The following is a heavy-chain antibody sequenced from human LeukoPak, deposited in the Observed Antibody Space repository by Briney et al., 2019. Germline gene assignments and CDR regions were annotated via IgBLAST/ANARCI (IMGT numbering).Heavy chain of an antibody. V-gene: IGHV4-34*01. D-gene: IGHD3-22*01. CDR2: INHSGST. CDR1: GGSFSGYY. Sequence: SETLSLTCAVYGGSFSGYYWSWIRQPPGKGLEWIGEINHSGSTNYNPSLKSRVTISVDTSKNQFSLKLSSVTAADTAVYYCARGGGRRITVIVVERFLNWFDPWGQGTLVTVSS. J-gene: IGHJ5*02. CDR3: ARGGGRRITVIVVERFLNWFDP.